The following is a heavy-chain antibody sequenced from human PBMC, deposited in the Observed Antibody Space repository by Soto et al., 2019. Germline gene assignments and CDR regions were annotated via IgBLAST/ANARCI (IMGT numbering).Heavy chain of an antibody. J-gene: IGHJ4*02. V-gene: IGHV4-61*01. CDR3: ARDGISSGSYLDY. D-gene: IGHD1-26*01. CDR1: GCSVSIGSYY. CDR2: IYYSGST. Sequence: ETLSLTCTVSGCSVSIGSYYWSWIRQPPGKGLEWIGYIYYSGSTNYNPSLKSRVTISVDTSKNQFSLKLTSVTAADTAVYYCARDGISSGSYLDYWGQGSLVTVSS.